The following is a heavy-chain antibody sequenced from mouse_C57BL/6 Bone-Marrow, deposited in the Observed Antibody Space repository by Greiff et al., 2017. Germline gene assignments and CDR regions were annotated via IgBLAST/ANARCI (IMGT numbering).Heavy chain of an antibody. D-gene: IGHD2-4*01. CDR3: ARFIYYDYDYFDY. V-gene: IGHV1-54*01. CDR1: GYAFTNYL. CDR2: INPGSGGT. Sequence: VKLQESGAELVRPGTSVKVSCKASGYAFTNYLIEWVKQRPGQGLEWIGVINPGSGGTNYNEKFKGKATLTADKSSSTAYMQLSSLTSEDSAVYFCARFIYYDYDYFDYWGQGTTLTVSS. J-gene: IGHJ2*01.